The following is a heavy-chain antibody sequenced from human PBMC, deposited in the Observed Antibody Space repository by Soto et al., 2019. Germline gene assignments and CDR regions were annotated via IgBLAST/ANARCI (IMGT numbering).Heavy chain of an antibody. CDR3: ARDLPTMDV. V-gene: IGHV1-18*01. CDR2: IRAYNGNT. J-gene: IGHJ6*02. CDR1: GYTFTSYG. Sequence: QVQLVQSGAEVKKPGASVKVSCKASGYTFTSYGISWVRQAPGQGLEWMGWIRAYNGNTNYAQKPQGRVTMTTDTPTSTADRELRSLRSDDTAVYFCARDLPTMDVWGQGTTVTVSS.